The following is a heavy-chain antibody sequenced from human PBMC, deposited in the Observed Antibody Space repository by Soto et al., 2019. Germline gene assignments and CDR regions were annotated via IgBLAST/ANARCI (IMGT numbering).Heavy chain of an antibody. CDR3: AKVLWFAQSSLLFDY. J-gene: IGHJ4*02. CDR1: GFTFSNYA. D-gene: IGHD3-10*01. Sequence: EVQLLESGGGLVRPGGSLRLSCTASGFTFSNYAINWVRQAPGKGLEWVSSVSGSGDNTYYTDSVQGRFTISRDNSKNTLYLQMNSLRAEDTAVYYCAKVLWFAQSSLLFDYWGQGALVTVSS. CDR2: VSGSGDNT. V-gene: IGHV3-23*01.